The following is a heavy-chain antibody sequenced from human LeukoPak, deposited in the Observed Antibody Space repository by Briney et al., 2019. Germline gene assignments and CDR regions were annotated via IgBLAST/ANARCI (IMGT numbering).Heavy chain of an antibody. CDR2: ISGSGGST. D-gene: IGHD7-27*01. Sequence: GGSLRLSCAASGFSFSSYWMGWVRQAPGKGLEWVSAISGSGGSTYYADSVKGRSTISRDNSKNTLYLQMNSLRAEDTAVYYCANNWGVPDYWGQGTLVTVSS. J-gene: IGHJ4*02. V-gene: IGHV3-23*01. CDR3: ANNWGVPDY. CDR1: GFSFSSYW.